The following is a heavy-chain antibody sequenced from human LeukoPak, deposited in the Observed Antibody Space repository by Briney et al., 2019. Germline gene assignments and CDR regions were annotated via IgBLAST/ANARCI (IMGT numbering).Heavy chain of an antibody. Sequence: GGSLRLSCAASGFTFSSYSMNWVRQAPGKGLEWLSYISTSSSTIYYANSVKGRFTISRDNAKNSLYLQMNSLRAEDTAVYYCARDLDSSSWYSVFGAFDIWGQGTMVTVSS. D-gene: IGHD6-13*01. J-gene: IGHJ3*02. V-gene: IGHV3-48*01. CDR1: GFTFSSYS. CDR3: ARDLDSSSWYSVFGAFDI. CDR2: ISTSSSTI.